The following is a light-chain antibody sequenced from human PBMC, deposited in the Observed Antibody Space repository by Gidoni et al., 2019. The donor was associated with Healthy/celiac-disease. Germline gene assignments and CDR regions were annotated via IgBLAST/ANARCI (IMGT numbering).Light chain of an antibody. J-gene: IGKJ2*01. V-gene: IGKV3-11*01. CDR3: QQRSNWPTMYT. Sequence: EIVLTQSPATLSLSPGERTTLPCRASQSISNYLAWYQQKPGQATRLLIFDAPNRATGLPARFSGSGSGTDFTLTIISLRPEDFAVYYCQQRSNWPTMYTFGQGTKLEIK. CDR1: QSISNY. CDR2: DAP.